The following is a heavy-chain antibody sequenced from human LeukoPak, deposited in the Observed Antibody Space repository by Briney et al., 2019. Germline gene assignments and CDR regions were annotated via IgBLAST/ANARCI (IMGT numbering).Heavy chain of an antibody. J-gene: IGHJ6*02. CDR1: GGSISSYY. Sequence: SETLSLTCTVSGGSISSYYWSWIRQPPGKGLEWIGYIYYSGSTNYNPSLKSRATISVDTSKNQFSLKLSSVTAADTAVYYCARGNFYYYGMDVWGQGTTVTVSS. V-gene: IGHV4-59*01. D-gene: IGHD3-3*01. CDR2: IYYSGST. CDR3: ARGNFYYYGMDV.